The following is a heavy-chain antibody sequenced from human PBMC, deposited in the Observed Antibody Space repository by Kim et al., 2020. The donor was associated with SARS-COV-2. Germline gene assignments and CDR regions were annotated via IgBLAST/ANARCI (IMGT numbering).Heavy chain of an antibody. D-gene: IGHD5-12*01. J-gene: IGHJ4*02. CDR2: ISHTGGLT. V-gene: IGHV3-64*02. CDR3: ARAQKLSGDGSHHFDY. Sequence: GGSLRLSCAASGFPFSNYDMFWVRQAPGKGLDYVAAISHTGGLTFHADTVEGRFSICRDNSKNTLYLQMGSLTTEDMAVYFCARAQKLSGDGSHHFDYWGQGALVSVSS. CDR1: GFPFSNYD.